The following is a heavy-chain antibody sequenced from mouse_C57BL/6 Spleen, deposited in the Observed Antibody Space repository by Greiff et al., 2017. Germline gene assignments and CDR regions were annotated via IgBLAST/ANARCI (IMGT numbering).Heavy chain of an antibody. Sequence: VQLQQSGAELVRPGASVTLSCKASGYTFTDYEMHWVKQTPVHGLEWIGAIDPETGGTAYNQKFKGKAILTADKSSSTAYMELRSLTSEDSAVYYCTRYGGYSFVYWGQGTTLTVSS. J-gene: IGHJ2*01. CDR2: IDPETGGT. CDR3: TRYGGYSFVY. CDR1: GYTFTDYE. V-gene: IGHV1-15*01. D-gene: IGHD1-1*01.